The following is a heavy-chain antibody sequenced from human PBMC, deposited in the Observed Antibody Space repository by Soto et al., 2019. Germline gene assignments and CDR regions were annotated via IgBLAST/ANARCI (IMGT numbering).Heavy chain of an antibody. Sequence: SETLSLTCTVSGGSISSGDYYWSWIRQPPGKGLEWIGYIYYSGSTYYNPSLKSRVTISVDTSKNQFSLKLSSVTAADTAVYYCARIGRGYSYGYGFDYWGQGTLVTVSS. CDR1: GGSISSGDYY. D-gene: IGHD5-18*01. CDR2: IYYSGST. J-gene: IGHJ4*02. CDR3: ARIGRGYSYGYGFDY. V-gene: IGHV4-30-4*01.